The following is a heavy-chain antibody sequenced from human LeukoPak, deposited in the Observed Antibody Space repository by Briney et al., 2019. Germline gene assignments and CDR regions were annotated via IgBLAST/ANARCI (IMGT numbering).Heavy chain of an antibody. CDR1: GGSFSGYY. Sequence: ETLSLTCAVYGGSFSGYYWSWIRQPPGKGLEWIGEINHSGSTNYNPSLKSRVTISVDTSKNQFSLKLSSVTAADTAVYYCARGRRSSAGPGYFQHWGQGTLVTVSS. J-gene: IGHJ1*01. CDR3: ARGRRSSAGPGYFQH. V-gene: IGHV4-34*01. CDR2: INHSGST. D-gene: IGHD6-6*01.